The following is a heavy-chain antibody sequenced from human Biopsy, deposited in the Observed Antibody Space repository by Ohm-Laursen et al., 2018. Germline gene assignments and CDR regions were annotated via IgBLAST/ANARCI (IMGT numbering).Heavy chain of an antibody. J-gene: IGHJ4*02. CDR1: GGSFTGHY. V-gene: IGHV4-59*11. CDR3: ARGSNDFGGLYFPR. D-gene: IGHD4-23*01. Sequence: SDTLSLTCPVSGGSFTGHYWRWIRQPPGKGLEWIGHISCTGYTSYNASLKSRVTISVDTSRNHFSLRLSSLTAADTAVYYCARGSNDFGGLYFPRWGQGTLLTVSS. CDR2: ISCTGYT.